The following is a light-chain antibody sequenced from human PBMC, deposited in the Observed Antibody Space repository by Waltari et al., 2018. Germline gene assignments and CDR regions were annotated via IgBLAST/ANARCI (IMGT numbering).Light chain of an antibody. V-gene: IGLV3-19*01. J-gene: IGLJ1*01. CDR1: ILRSHF. CDR3: NCRDTSGNHYV. CDR2: GQN. Sequence: SSEVTQDPSVSVALGQTVRITCQGDILRSHFASWYQQMPGQAPILVIYGQNARPSGIPDRFSCSASGDTASLTITGVQAEDEAYYYCNCRDTSGNHYVFGPGTKVTVL.